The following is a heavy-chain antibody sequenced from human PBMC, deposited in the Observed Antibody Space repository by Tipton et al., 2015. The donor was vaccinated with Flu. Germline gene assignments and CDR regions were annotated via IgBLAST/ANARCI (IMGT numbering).Heavy chain of an antibody. J-gene: IGHJ4*02. Sequence: SLRLSCAASGFTFNNYAMNWVRQAPGKGLEWVSSVSGSGAGPYYADSVKGRFTISRDNSKSTLYLQMNSLRAEDTAVYYCAAFCGGDCYIINYWGQGTLVTVSS. CDR3: AAFCGGDCYIINY. D-gene: IGHD2-21*01. CDR1: GFTFNNYA. V-gene: IGHV3-23*01. CDR2: VSGSGAGP.